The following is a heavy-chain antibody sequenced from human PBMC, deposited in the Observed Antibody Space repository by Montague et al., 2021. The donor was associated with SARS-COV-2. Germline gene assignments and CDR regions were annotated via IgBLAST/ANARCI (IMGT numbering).Heavy chain of an antibody. V-gene: IGHV3-74*01. J-gene: IGHJ3*02. CDR1: GFTLSSYW. CDR2: ISSDGSGT. CDR3: ARDTDGGSYWDAFDI. D-gene: IGHD1-26*01. Sequence: SLRLSCAASGFTLSSYWMHWVRQAPGKGLVWVSRISSDGSGTTYADSVKGRFTISRDNAKNTLYLQMNSLRAEDTAVYYCARDTDGGSYWDAFDIWGQGTMVTVSS.